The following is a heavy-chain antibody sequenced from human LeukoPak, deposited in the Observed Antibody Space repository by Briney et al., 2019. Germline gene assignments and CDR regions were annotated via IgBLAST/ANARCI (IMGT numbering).Heavy chain of an antibody. Sequence: GGSLTLSCAASGFTFSSYEMNWVRQAPGKVLEWVSYISSSSSTIYYADSVKGRFTISRDNAKNSLYLQMNSLRAEDTAVYYCARSSRELGGYAPWELMPPFDYWGQGTLVTVSS. V-gene: IGHV3-48*01. D-gene: IGHD1-7*01. CDR1: GFTFSSYE. CDR2: ISSSSSTI. J-gene: IGHJ4*02. CDR3: ARSSRELGGYAPWELMPPFDY.